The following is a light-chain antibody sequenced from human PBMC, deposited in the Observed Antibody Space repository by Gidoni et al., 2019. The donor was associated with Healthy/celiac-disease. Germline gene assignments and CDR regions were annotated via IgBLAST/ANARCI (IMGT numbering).Light chain of an antibody. CDR2: KAS. V-gene: IGKV1-5*03. CDR1: HCISSW. Sequence: DIQMTQSPSTLSASVGDRVTITCRASHCISSWLAWYQQKPGKAPKLLIYKASSLESGVPSRFSGSGSGTEFTLTISSLQPDDFATYYCQQYNSYSYTFGQGTKLEIK. CDR3: QQYNSYSYT. J-gene: IGKJ2*01.